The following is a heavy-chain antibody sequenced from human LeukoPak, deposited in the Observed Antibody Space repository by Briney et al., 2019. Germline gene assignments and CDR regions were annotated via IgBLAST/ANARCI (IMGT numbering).Heavy chain of an antibody. Sequence: GSLRLSCAASGFTFSDYIMNWVRQAPGKGLEWVASISRNSTYIHYADSVEGRFTISRDNARNSLFLQMNSLRAEDTAIYYCARDEGYYFDSWGQGTQVTVSS. CDR1: GFTFSDYI. V-gene: IGHV3-21*01. CDR2: ISRNSTYI. J-gene: IGHJ4*02. CDR3: ARDEGYYFDS.